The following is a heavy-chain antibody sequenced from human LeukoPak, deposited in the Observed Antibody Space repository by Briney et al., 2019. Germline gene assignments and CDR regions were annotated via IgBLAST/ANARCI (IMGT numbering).Heavy chain of an antibody. D-gene: IGHD6-13*01. CDR1: GFTFSSYS. CDR3: ASGIAAAGGHYYYYYYMDV. J-gene: IGHJ6*03. CDR2: ISGSNSYI. V-gene: IGHV3-21*01. Sequence: GGSLRLSCAASGFTFSSYSMNWVRQAPGKGLEWVSSISGSNSYIYYADSVKGRFTISRDNAKNSLYLQMNSLRAEDTAVYYCASGIAAAGGHYYYYYYMDVWGKGTTVTVSS.